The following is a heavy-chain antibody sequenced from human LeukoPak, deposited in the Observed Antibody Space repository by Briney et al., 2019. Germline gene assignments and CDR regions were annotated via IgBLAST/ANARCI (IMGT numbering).Heavy chain of an antibody. J-gene: IGHJ4*02. V-gene: IGHV3-30*04. D-gene: IGHD2-2*01. CDR2: ISYDGSNK. Sequence: GGSLRLSCAASGFTFSSYAMHWVRQAPGKGLEWVAVISYDGSNKYYADSVKGRFTISRDNSKKTLYLQMNSLRAEDTAVYYCAKVLPYCISTSCYAGGLSPPIDYWGQGTLVTVSS. CDR1: GFTFSSYA. CDR3: AKVLPYCISTSCYAGGLSPPIDY.